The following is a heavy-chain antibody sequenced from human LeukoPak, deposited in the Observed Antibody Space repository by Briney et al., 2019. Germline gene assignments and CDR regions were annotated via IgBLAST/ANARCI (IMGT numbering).Heavy chain of an antibody. D-gene: IGHD3-10*01. CDR2: ISGSGGST. Sequence: GGSLRLSCAASGFTFSSYAMSWVRQAPGKGLEWVSAISGSGGSTYYADSVKGRFTISRDNSKNTLYLQMNSLRAEDTAVYYCAKVSVRGVIIGYFDYWGQGTLVTVSS. CDR3: AKVSVRGVIIGYFDY. J-gene: IGHJ4*02. CDR1: GFTFSSYA. V-gene: IGHV3-23*01.